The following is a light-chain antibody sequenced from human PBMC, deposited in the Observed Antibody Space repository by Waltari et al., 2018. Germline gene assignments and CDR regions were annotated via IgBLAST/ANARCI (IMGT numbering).Light chain of an antibody. CDR1: SDINCCSNQ. Sequence: QGVLAQPAFPSASPGALARPTRPLPSDINCCSNQIFLYQPTPGSPPQFLVKYKPDSSTQLVSGVPSRFSGSKDTSANAGILLISGLQSEDEADYYCMILHNNAVVFGGGTKLTVL. CDR2: YKPDSST. V-gene: IGLV5-45*01. J-gene: IGLJ3*02. CDR3: MILHNNAVV.